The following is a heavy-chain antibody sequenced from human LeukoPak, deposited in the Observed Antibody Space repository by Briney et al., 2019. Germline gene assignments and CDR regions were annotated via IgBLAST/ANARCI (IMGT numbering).Heavy chain of an antibody. J-gene: IGHJ6*03. CDR2: ISSSSSTI. V-gene: IGHV3-48*04. Sequence: GGSLRLSCAASGFNFHVYNMNWVRQAPGKGLEWVSHISSSSSTIYYAESVKGRFTVSRDNAKKSVFLQMNSLRAEDTGVYYCGREWVYYYYMDVWGKATTVTVSS. CDR3: GREWVYYYYMDV. CDR1: GFNFHVYN. D-gene: IGHD1-26*01.